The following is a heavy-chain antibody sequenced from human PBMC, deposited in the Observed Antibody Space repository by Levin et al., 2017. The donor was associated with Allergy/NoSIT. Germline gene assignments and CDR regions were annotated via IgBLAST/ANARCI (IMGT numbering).Heavy chain of an antibody. D-gene: IGHD1-1*01. CDR3: VREIAEEGT. Sequence: HPGGSLRLSCAASGFTFSNYAMHWVRQAPGKGLEWVGVISDDGSSEFYIDSVKGRSTISRDNSKNRLYLQMDSLRAEDTALYYCVREIAEEGTWGQGTLVIVSS. CDR2: ISDDGSSE. CDR1: GFTFSNYA. V-gene: IGHV3-30-3*01. J-gene: IGHJ4*02.